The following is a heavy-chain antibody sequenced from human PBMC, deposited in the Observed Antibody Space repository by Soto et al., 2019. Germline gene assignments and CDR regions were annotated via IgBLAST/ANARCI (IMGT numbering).Heavy chain of an antibody. CDR1: GGSISSSSYY. CDR2: IYYSGST. CDR3: ARELLWFGELLYADY. J-gene: IGHJ4*02. V-gene: IGHV4-39*02. D-gene: IGHD3-10*01. Sequence: SETLSLTCTVSGGSISSSSYYWGWIRQPPGKGLEWIGSIYYSGSTYYNPSLKSRVTISVDTSKNQFSLKLSSVTAADTAVYYCARELLWFGELLYADYWGQGTLVTVSS.